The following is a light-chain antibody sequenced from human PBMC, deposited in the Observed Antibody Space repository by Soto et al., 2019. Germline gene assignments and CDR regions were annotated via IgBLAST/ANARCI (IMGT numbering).Light chain of an antibody. J-gene: IGKJ4*01. CDR3: LQYESYPLT. Sequence: DIQMTQSPSAMSASVGDRVTITCRASQGIRSHLAWFQQKPGKVPKRLIYGASILQSGVPSRFSGSGSGTEITLTISSLQPEDVATYFCLQYESYPLTFGGGAKVEIK. CDR1: QGIRSH. CDR2: GAS. V-gene: IGKV1-17*03.